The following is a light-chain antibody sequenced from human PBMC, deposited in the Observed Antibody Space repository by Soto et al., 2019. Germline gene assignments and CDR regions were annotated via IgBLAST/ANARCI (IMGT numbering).Light chain of an antibody. CDR1: SSDVGAYDY. CDR2: EVT. V-gene: IGLV2-14*01. J-gene: IGLJ2*01. CDR3: SSYTSSTTVV. Sequence: QSVLTQPASVSGSPGQSITISCTGTSSDVGAYDYVSWYQHHPGKGPKLMIYEVTNRPSGVSNRFSGSKSGNTASLTISGLQPEDEADYYCSSYTSSTTVVFGGGTKLTVL.